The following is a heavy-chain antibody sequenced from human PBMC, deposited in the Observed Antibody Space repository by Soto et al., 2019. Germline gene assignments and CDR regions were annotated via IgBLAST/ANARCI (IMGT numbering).Heavy chain of an antibody. CDR3: ARRPQPYGDAFDI. J-gene: IGHJ3*02. CDR2: INPNSGGT. Sequence: GASVKVSCKASGYTFTGYYMHWVRQAPGQGLEWMGWINPNSGGTNYAQKFQGRVTMTRDTSISTAYMELSRLRSDDTAVYYCARRPQPYGDAFDIWGQGTMVTVSS. D-gene: IGHD1-1*01. CDR1: GYTFTGYY. V-gene: IGHV1-2*02.